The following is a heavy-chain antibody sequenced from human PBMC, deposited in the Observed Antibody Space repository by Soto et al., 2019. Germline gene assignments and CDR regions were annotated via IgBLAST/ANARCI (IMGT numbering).Heavy chain of an antibody. CDR1: GYSFTSYW. D-gene: IGHD6-19*01. CDR2: IYPGDSDT. V-gene: IGHV5-51*01. J-gene: IGHJ6*02. Sequence: PGESLKISCKGSGYSFTSYWIGWVRQMPGKGLELMGIIYPGDSDTRYSPSFQGQVTISADKSISTAYLQWSSLKASDTAMYYCARPREAGKYYYGVDVWGQGTTVTVSS. CDR3: ARPREAGKYYYGVDV.